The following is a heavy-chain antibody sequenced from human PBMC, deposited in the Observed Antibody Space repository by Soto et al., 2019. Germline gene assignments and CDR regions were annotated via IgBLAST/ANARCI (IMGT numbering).Heavy chain of an antibody. CDR3: ARDFGYGYADAFDL. J-gene: IGHJ3*01. V-gene: IGHV4-34*01. CDR2: IDHRGST. D-gene: IGHD5-18*01. CDR1: GGPFSGYY. Sequence: SETLSLTCAVYGGPFSGYYWSWIRQPPGKGLEWIGEIDHRGSTNYNPSVTSRVTLSVDTSKNQLSLKLSSVTAADTAMYYCARDFGYGYADAFDLWGQGTMVTVSS.